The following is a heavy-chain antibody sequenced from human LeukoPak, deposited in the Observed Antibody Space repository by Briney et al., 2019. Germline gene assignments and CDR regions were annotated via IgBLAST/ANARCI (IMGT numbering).Heavy chain of an antibody. Sequence: SETLSLTCTVSGGSISSYYWSWIRQPPGKGLEWIGYIYYSGSTNYNPSLKCRVTVSVDTSKNQFSLKLSSVTAADTAVYYCARDTHSTGITSWGQGTLVTVSS. V-gene: IGHV4-59*01. CDR1: GGSISSYY. CDR3: ARDTHSTGITS. J-gene: IGHJ5*02. D-gene: IGHD1-7*01. CDR2: IYYSGST.